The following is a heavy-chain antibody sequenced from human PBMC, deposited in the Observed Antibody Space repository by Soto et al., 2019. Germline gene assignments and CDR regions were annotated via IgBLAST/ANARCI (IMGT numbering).Heavy chain of an antibody. V-gene: IGHV3-15*01. Sequence: GGSLRLSCAASGFTFSNAWMSWVRQAPGKGLEWVGRIKSKTDGGTTDYAAPVKGRFTISRDDSKNTLYLQMNSLKTEDTAVYYCTTEDDYYGDYYFDYWGQGTLVTVSS. J-gene: IGHJ4*02. CDR3: TTEDDYYGDYYFDY. D-gene: IGHD3-10*01. CDR2: IKSKTDGGTT. CDR1: GFTFSNAW.